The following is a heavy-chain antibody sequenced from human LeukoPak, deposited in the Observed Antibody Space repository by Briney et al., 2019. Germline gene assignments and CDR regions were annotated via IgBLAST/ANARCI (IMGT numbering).Heavy chain of an antibody. CDR2: IKQDGSEK. D-gene: IGHD1-7*01. Sequence: GGSLGLSCAASGFTFRGFLMSWVRQIPGKGLEWVANIKQDGSEKYYADALKGRFTISRDNTKNSLSLQMNSLIVEDTAVYYCARAGSNWNYVYWGQGTLVTVSS. J-gene: IGHJ4*02. V-gene: IGHV3-7*01. CDR3: ARAGSNWNYVY. CDR1: GFTFRGFL.